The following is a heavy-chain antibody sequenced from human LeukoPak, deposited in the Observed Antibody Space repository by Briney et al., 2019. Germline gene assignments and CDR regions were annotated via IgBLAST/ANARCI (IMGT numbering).Heavy chain of an antibody. D-gene: IGHD2-2*01. CDR1: GFTFSSYG. J-gene: IGHJ4*02. CDR2: IRSDGSMK. Sequence: GGSLRLSCAASGFTFSSYGVHWVRQAPGKGLEWVAFIRSDGSMKYYADSVKGRFTISRDNSKNTLYLQINSLSAEDTALYYCAKDVPAGYFDSWGQGTLVTVS. V-gene: IGHV3-30*02. CDR3: AKDVPAGYFDS.